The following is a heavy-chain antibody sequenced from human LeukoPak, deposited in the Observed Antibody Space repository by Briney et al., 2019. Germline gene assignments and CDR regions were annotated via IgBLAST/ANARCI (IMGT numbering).Heavy chain of an antibody. D-gene: IGHD3-3*01. CDR3: ARGRRRARDYDFWSGITGERDEAWDYYYGMDV. Sequence: SETLSLTCTVSGGSISSYYWSWIRQPPGKGLEWIGYIYYSGSTNYNPSLKSRVTISVDTSKNQFSLKLSSVTAADTAVYYCARGRRRARDYDFWSGITGERDEAWDYYYGMDVWGQGTTVTVSS. CDR2: IYYSGST. J-gene: IGHJ6*02. V-gene: IGHV4-59*01. CDR1: GGSISSYY.